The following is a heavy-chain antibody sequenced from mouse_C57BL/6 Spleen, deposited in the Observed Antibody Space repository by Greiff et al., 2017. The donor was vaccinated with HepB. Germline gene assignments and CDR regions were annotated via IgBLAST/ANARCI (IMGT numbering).Heavy chain of an antibody. CDR3: ARDLYYDYDEAY. J-gene: IGHJ3*01. V-gene: IGHV5-17*01. D-gene: IGHD2-4*01. CDR2: ISSGSSTI. Sequence: EVHLVESGGGLVKPGGSLKLSCAASGFTFSDYGMHWVRQAPEKGLEWVAYISSGSSTIYYADTVKGRFTISRDNAKNTLFLQMTSLRSEDTAMYYCARDLYYDYDEAYWGQGTLVTVSA. CDR1: GFTFSDYG.